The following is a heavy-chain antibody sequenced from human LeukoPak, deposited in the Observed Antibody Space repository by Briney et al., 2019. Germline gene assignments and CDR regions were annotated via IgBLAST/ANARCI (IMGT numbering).Heavy chain of an antibody. CDR1: GFTFRSYE. CDR2: LSSSGSAF. Sequence: PGGSLTLSCEDSGFTFRSYEMNWVRQAPGKGLEWIAYLSSSGSAFSYADSVKGRFTISRDNAKTSLYLQMNSLRAEDTAVYYCARDLSGVAGYTYGRGIDYWGQGTLVTVSS. V-gene: IGHV3-48*03. D-gene: IGHD5-18*01. CDR3: ARDLSGVAGYTYGRGIDY. J-gene: IGHJ4*02.